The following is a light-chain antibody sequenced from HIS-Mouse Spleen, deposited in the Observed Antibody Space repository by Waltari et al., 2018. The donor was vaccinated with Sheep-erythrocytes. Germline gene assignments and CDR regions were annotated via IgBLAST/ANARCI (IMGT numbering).Light chain of an antibody. CDR2: EGS. V-gene: IGLV2-23*01. Sequence: QSALTQPASVSGSPGQSITISCTGTSSDVGSYNLVSWYHKHPGKAPKPMIYEGSKRPSGVSNRFSGSKSGNTASLTISGLQAEDEADYYCCSYAGSSTPWVFGGGTKLTVL. CDR3: CSYAGSSTPWV. CDR1: SSDVGSYNL. J-gene: IGLJ3*02.